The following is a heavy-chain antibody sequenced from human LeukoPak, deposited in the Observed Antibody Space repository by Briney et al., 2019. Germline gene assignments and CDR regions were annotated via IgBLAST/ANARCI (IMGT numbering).Heavy chain of an antibody. CDR1: EFTFSGYW. Sequence: GGSLRLSCAASEFTFSGYWMHWVRQTPGKGLVWVSRINSDGSSTTYADYADSVKGRFTISRDNAKNTLYLQMNSLRAEDTAVYYCARAPTNWVYFDSWGQGTLVSVSS. D-gene: IGHD7-27*01. J-gene: IGHJ4*02. CDR2: INSDGSST. CDR3: ARAPTNWVYFDS. V-gene: IGHV3-74*01.